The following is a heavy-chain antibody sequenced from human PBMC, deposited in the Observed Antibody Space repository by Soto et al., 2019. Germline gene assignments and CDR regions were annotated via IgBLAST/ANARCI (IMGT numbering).Heavy chain of an antibody. D-gene: IGHD3-9*01. V-gene: IGHV3-23*01. Sequence: GGSLRLSCAASGFTFSSYAMTWVRQAPGKGLEWVSGISGSGATTSYADSVKGRFTVSRDNSKNTLYLQMNSLRVEDTAVYHCAKLRYFDWSDYNWFEYWGQGTPVTVSS. CDR2: ISGSGATT. J-gene: IGHJ5*01. CDR3: AKLRYFDWSDYNWFEY. CDR1: GFTFSSYA.